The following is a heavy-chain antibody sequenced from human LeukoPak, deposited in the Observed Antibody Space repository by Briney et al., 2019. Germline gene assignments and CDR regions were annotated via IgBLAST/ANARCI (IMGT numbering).Heavy chain of an antibody. Sequence: GGSLRLSCAASGFSFSAYGVHWVRQAPGKGLEWVAVIWYDGSSKDYADSVKGRFTISRDNAKNSLYLQMNSLRDEDTAVYYCARDPMTTVALSDYWGQGTLVTVSS. CDR1: GFSFSAYG. V-gene: IGHV3-33*01. CDR3: ARDPMTTVALSDY. CDR2: IWYDGSSK. J-gene: IGHJ4*02. D-gene: IGHD4-4*01.